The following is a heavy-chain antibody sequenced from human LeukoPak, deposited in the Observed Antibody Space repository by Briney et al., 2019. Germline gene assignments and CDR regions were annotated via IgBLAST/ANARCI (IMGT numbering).Heavy chain of an antibody. CDR3: ARVPYYDILTGYVYYMDV. J-gene: IGHJ6*03. Sequence: GASVKVSCKASGGTFSSYAISWVRQAPGQGLEWMGGIIPIFGTANYAQKFQGRVTITADKSTSTAYMELSSLRSEDTAVYYCARVPYYDILTGYVYYMDVWGKGTTVTVSS. V-gene: IGHV1-69*06. D-gene: IGHD3-9*01. CDR1: GGTFSSYA. CDR2: IIPIFGTA.